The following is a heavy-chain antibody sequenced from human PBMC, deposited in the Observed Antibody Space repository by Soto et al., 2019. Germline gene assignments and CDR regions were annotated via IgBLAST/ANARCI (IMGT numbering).Heavy chain of an antibody. CDR2: INPNTGAT. V-gene: IGHV1-2*02. CDR3: ARTRGGNYYYYYGMDV. J-gene: IGHJ6*02. D-gene: IGHD3-16*01. Sequence: GASVKVSCKASGYTLTDYYLHWVLQAPGQGLEWLGGINPNTGATNSAHKFQGRVTMTRDTSISTAYMEVRSLRSDDTAVYYCARTRGGNYYYYYGMDVWGQGTTVTVSS. CDR1: GYTLTDYY.